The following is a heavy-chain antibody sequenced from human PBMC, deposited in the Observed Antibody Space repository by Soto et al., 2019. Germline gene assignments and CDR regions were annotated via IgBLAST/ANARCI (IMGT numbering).Heavy chain of an antibody. J-gene: IGHJ6*02. Sequence: EXLKISCKCSGYXFTSYLVVWVRQMPGKGLEWMGIIYPGYSDTRYSPSFQGQVTISADKSISTYYLQWSSLKASDTAMYYCARLYGMDVWGQGTTGTVS. V-gene: IGHV5-51*01. CDR3: ARLYGMDV. CDR1: GYXFTSYL. CDR2: IYPGYSDT.